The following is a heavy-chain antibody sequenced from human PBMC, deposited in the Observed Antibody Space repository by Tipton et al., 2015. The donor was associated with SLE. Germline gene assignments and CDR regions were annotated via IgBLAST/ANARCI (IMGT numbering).Heavy chain of an antibody. CDR1: GGSFSGYY. Sequence: TLSLTCAVYGGSFSGYYWSWIRQPPGKGLEWIREINHSGSTNYNPSLKSRVTISVDTSKNQFSLKLSSVTAADTAVYYCARGYGDSYYYYGMDVWGQGTTVTVSS. J-gene: IGHJ6*02. CDR3: ARGYGDSYYYYGMDV. CDR2: INHSGST. V-gene: IGHV4-34*01. D-gene: IGHD4-17*01.